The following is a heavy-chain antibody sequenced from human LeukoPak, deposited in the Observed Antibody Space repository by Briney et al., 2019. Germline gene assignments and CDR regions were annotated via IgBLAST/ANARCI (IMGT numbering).Heavy chain of an antibody. V-gene: IGHV3-11*01. D-gene: IGHD3-10*01. CDR1: GFTFSDYY. CDR2: ISSSGSTI. Sequence: GGSLRLSCAASGFTFSDYYMSWIRQAPGKGLEWVSYISSSGSTIYYADSVKGRFTISRDNAKNSLYLQMNSLRAEDTAVYYCAGSLNGSGSYYDSFDYWGQGTLVTVSS. CDR3: AGSLNGSGSYYDSFDY. J-gene: IGHJ4*01.